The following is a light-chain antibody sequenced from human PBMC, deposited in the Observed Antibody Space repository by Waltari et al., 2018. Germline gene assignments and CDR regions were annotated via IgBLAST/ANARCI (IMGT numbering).Light chain of an antibody. CDR2: GAS. V-gene: IGKV1-5*03. J-gene: IGKJ1*01. Sequence: DIQMTQSPSTLSASVGDTVIISCRASQSITTSLAWYQQKPGKAPDVLIYGASNLESGVPSRFSGSGSGTEFTLTISSLQPDDCATYYCQQYKSYKTFGQGTRVEIK. CDR3: QQYKSYKT. CDR1: QSITTS.